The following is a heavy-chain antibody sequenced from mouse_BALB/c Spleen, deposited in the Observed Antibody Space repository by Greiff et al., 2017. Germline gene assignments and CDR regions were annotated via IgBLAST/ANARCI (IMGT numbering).Heavy chain of an antibody. CDR2: IDPANGNT. Sequence: EVKLMESGAELVKPGASVKLSCTASGFNIKDTYMHWVKQRPEQGLEWIGRIDPANGNTKYDPKFQGKATITADTSSNTAYLQLSSLTSEDTAVYYCAPLLRLAYWGQGTLVTVSA. J-gene: IGHJ3*01. CDR1: GFNIKDTY. CDR3: APLLRLAY. D-gene: IGHD1-2*01. V-gene: IGHV14-3*02.